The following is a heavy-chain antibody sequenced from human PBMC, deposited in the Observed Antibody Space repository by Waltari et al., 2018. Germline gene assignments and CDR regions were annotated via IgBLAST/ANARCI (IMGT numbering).Heavy chain of an antibody. CDR1: GYSFTTYW. J-gene: IGHJ4*02. V-gene: IGHV5-51*03. Sequence: DGQLAQSGAGVKKAGESLKISCKGSGYSFTTYWIGWVRKMPGKGLEWMGIIYPVASDTRYSPSFQGQVTISVDKSITTAYLQWSSLKASDTAIYFCARRDRGGSVSNYFDYWGQGTLVTVSS. CDR2: IYPVASDT. D-gene: IGHD3-10*01. CDR3: ARRDRGGSVSNYFDY.